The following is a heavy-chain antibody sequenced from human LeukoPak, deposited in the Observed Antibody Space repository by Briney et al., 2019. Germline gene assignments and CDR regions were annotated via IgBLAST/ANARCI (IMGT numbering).Heavy chain of an antibody. V-gene: IGHV3-23*01. CDR1: GFTFSSYA. Sequence: GGSLGLSCAASGFTFSSYAMSWVRQAPGKGLEWVSAISGSGGSTYYADSVKGRFTISRDNSKNTLYLQMNSLRAEDTAVYYCAKDTLPAGGYCDYWGQGTLVTVSS. J-gene: IGHJ4*02. D-gene: IGHD3-10*01. CDR3: AKDTLPAGGYCDY. CDR2: ISGSGGST.